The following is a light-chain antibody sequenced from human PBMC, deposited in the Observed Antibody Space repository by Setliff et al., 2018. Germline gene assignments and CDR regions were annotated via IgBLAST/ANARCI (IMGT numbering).Light chain of an antibody. CDR1: SSDIGNFNF. CDR2: EVN. J-gene: IGLJ1*01. CDR3: SSYTTSSSLYV. V-gene: IGLV2-14*01. Sequence: QSVLTQPASVSGSPRQSITISCTGTSSDIGNFNFVSWYQQHPGKASKLIIYEVNIRPSGVSDRFSGSKSGNTASLTISGLQAEDEADYFCSSYTTSSSLYVFGTGTKVTV.